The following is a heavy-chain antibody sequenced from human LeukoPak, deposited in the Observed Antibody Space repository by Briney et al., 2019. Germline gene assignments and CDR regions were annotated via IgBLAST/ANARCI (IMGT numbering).Heavy chain of an antibody. D-gene: IGHD2-15*01. J-gene: IGHJ3*02. CDR3: ASDRIEVDAFDI. V-gene: IGHV4-39*07. Sequence: SETLSLTCTVSGDSISSGGCFWVWIRQPPGKGLEWIGSIYYSGSTYYNSSLRSRLTISVDRSKNQFSLRLSSVTAADTAMYYCASDRIEVDAFDIWGQGTMVNVSS. CDR2: IYYSGST. CDR1: GDSISSGGCF.